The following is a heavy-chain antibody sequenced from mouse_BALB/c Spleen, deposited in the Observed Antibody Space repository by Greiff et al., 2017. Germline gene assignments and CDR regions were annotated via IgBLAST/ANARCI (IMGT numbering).Heavy chain of an antibody. V-gene: IGHV1S81*02. CDR3: ARFSYCFDY. J-gene: IGHJ2*01. CDR2: INPSNGRT. CDR1: GYTFTSYW. Sequence: QVQLQQSGAELVKPGASVKLSCKASGYTFTSYWMHWVKQRPGQGLEWIGEINPSNGRTNYNEKFKSKATLTVDKSSSTAYMQLSSLTSEDSAVYYCARFSYCFDYWGQGTTLTVSS.